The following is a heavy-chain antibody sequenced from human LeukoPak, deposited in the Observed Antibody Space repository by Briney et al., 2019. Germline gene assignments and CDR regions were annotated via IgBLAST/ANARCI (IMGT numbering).Heavy chain of an antibody. CDR2: ISASGGST. D-gene: IGHD3-3*01. J-gene: IGHJ5*02. CDR1: GFTFSSYA. CDR3: AKDGGDLRFLEWLPRGGFDP. Sequence: GGSLRLSCAASGFTFSSYAMSWVRQAPGKGLELVSVISASGGSTYYADSVKGRFTISRDNSKNTLYLQMNSLRAEDTALYYCAKDGGDLRFLEWLPRGGFDPWGQGTLVTVSS. V-gene: IGHV3-23*01.